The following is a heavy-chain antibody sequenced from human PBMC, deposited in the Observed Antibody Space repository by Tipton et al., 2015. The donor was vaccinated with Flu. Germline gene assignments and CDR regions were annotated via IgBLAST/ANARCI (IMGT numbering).Heavy chain of an antibody. V-gene: IGHV3-30*02. CDR3: AKDGWDTSGWYPFDY. Sequence: SLRLSRAASGFMFSGYGMHWVRQAPGKGLEWVAFIRHDESDKYYADSVKGRFTISRDNSKNALYLAINSLRTEDTAVYYCAKDGWDTSGWYPFDYWGQGTLVTVS. J-gene: IGHJ4*02. CDR1: GFMFSGYG. D-gene: IGHD6-19*01. CDR2: IRHDESDK.